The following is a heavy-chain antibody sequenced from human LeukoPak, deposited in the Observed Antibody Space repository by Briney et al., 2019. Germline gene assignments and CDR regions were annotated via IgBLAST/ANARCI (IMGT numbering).Heavy chain of an antibody. CDR2: DYYRGNT. CDR1: GGSINRTPYH. V-gene: IGHV4-39*01. CDR3: AKATRYCSSTSCPKDAFDI. D-gene: IGHD2-2*01. J-gene: IGHJ3*02. Sequence: PSEPLSLTCTLSGGSINRTPYHWASIRRPPAKGLEWFGCDYYRGNTYYNPSLKSLVTISVVTSKSQFSLRLNSVTAADTSVYYCAKATRYCSSTSCPKDAFDIWGQGTMVTVSS.